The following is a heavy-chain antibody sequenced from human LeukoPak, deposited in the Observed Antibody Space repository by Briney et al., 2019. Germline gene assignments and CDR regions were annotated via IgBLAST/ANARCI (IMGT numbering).Heavy chain of an antibody. J-gene: IGHJ6*03. CDR2: IKQDGSEK. Sequence: GESLRLSCAASGFTFSSYWMSWVRQAPGKGLEWVANIKQDGSEKYYVDSVKGRFTISRDNAKNSLYLQMNSLRAEDTAVYYCARNEHSGSWAYYYYMDVWGKGTTVTISS. V-gene: IGHV3-7*01. CDR1: GFTFSSYW. CDR3: ARNEHSGSWAYYYYMDV. D-gene: IGHD6-13*01.